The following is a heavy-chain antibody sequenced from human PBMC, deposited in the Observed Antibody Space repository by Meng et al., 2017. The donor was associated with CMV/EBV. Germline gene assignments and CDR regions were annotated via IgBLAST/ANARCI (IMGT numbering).Heavy chain of an antibody. V-gene: IGHV3-20*04. Sequence: GGSLRLSCAASGFTFDDYGMSWVRQAPGKGLEWVSGINWNGGSTGYADPVKGRFTISRDNAKNSLYLQMNSLRAEDTALYYCARDRDIVATVNYYYYGMDVWGQGTTVTVSS. CDR3: ARDRDIVATVNYYYYGMDV. CDR1: GFTFDDYG. CDR2: INWNGGST. J-gene: IGHJ6*02. D-gene: IGHD5-12*01.